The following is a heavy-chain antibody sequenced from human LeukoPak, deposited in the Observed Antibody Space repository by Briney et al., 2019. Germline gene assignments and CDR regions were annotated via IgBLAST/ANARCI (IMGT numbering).Heavy chain of an antibody. CDR2: ISYDGSNK. Sequence: PGGSLRLSCAASGFTFSSYAMHWVRQAPGKGLEWVAVISYDGSNKYYADSVKGRFTISRDNSKNTLYLQMNSLRAEDTAVYYCARVAAAGLVDYWGQGTLVTVSS. CDR3: ARVAAAGLVDY. J-gene: IGHJ4*02. V-gene: IGHV3-30*14. CDR1: GFTFSSYA. D-gene: IGHD6-13*01.